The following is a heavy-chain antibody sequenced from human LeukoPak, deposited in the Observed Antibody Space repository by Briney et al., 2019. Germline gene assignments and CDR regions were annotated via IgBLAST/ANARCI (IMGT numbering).Heavy chain of an antibody. CDR1: GYTFTGYY. V-gene: IGHV1-2*02. CDR3: ARVPLYSGYDNDY. D-gene: IGHD5-12*01. CDR2: NNPNSGGT. Sequence: ASVKVSCKASGYTFTGYYLHWVRQAPGQGLEWMGWNNPNSGGTNYAQKLQGKVTMNRDTSISTAYMELRRLRSDDTAVYYCARVPLYSGYDNDYWGQGPLVSVSS. J-gene: IGHJ4*02.